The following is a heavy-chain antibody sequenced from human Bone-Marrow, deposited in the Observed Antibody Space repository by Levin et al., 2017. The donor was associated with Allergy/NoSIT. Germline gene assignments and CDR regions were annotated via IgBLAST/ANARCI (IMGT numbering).Heavy chain of an antibody. CDR2: ISSSSSYI. CDR3: ARDAAAGFGYFQH. V-gene: IGHV3-21*01. J-gene: IGHJ1*01. D-gene: IGHD6-13*01. CDR1: GFTFSSYS. Sequence: PGGSLRLSCAASGFTFSSYSMNWVRQAPGKGLEWVSSISSSSSYIYYADSVKGRFTISRDNAKNSLYLQMNSLRAEDTAVYYCARDAAAGFGYFQHWGQGTLVTVSS.